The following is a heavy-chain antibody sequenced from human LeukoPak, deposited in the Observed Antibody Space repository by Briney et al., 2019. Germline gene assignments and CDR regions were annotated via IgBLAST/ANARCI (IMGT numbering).Heavy chain of an antibody. Sequence: GGSLRLSCAASGFTFSNYAMSWVRQAPGKGLEWVSAIIGSGGNTYYADSVRGRFTIARNNYKSTVFLQMNSLRAEDTAVYYCAKWGDYDVLTGYYVSDYWGQGTLVTVSS. CDR1: GFTFSNYA. D-gene: IGHD3-9*01. V-gene: IGHV3-23*01. J-gene: IGHJ4*02. CDR2: IIGSGGNT. CDR3: AKWGDYDVLTGYYVSDY.